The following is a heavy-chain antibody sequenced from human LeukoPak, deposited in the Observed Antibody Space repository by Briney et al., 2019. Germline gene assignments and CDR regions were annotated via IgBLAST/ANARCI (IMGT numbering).Heavy chain of an antibody. Sequence: SETLSLTCTVSGGSISSNYWSWIRQPPGKGLEWIGYIYYSGSTNYNPSLRSRVTISVDTSKNQFSLKLSSVTAADTAVYYCARETCSGGSCYLLDYWGQGTLVTVSS. CDR2: IYYSGST. CDR3: ARETCSGGSCYLLDY. CDR1: GGSISSNY. D-gene: IGHD2-15*01. J-gene: IGHJ4*02. V-gene: IGHV4-59*01.